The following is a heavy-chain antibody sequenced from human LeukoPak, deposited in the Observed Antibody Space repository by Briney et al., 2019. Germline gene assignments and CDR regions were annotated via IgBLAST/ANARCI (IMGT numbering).Heavy chain of an antibody. V-gene: IGHV3-23*01. CDR2: ISGSGGST. CDR3: EKWDYYDSSGYYYFDY. D-gene: IGHD3-22*01. CDR1: GFTFSIYA. Sequence: GGSLRLSCAASGFTFSIYAMSRVRQAPGKGLEWVSAISGSGGSTYYADSVKGRFTISRDNSKNTLYLQMNSLRAEDTAVYYCEKWDYYDSSGYYYFDYWGQGTLVTVSS. J-gene: IGHJ4*02.